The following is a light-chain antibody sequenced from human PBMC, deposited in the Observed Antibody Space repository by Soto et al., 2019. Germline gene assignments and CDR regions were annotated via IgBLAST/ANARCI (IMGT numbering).Light chain of an antibody. Sequence: DIQMTKSPSTLTASLADRVTITCRASQSISDWLAWYQQKPGKAPKLLISGASGLEGGVPSRFSGSASGTEFTLTISGLQPDDFATYYCQQYNSYLWTFGQGTKVDIK. J-gene: IGKJ1*01. V-gene: IGKV1-5*01. CDR3: QQYNSYLWT. CDR2: GAS. CDR1: QSISDW.